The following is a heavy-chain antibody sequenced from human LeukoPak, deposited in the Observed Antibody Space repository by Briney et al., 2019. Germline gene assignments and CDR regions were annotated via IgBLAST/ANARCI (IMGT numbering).Heavy chain of an antibody. D-gene: IGHD3-10*01. V-gene: IGHV4-61*02. CDR1: GGSISSGSYS. CDR2: IYTSGST. J-gene: IGHJ4*02. Sequence: PSETLSLTCTVSGGSISSGSYSWSWIRQPAGKGLEWIGRIYTSGSTNYNPSLKSRVTISVDTSKNQFSLKLSSVTAADTAVYYCARRKRHGSGSYGPYYFDYWGQGTLVTVSS. CDR3: ARRKRHGSGSYGPYYFDY.